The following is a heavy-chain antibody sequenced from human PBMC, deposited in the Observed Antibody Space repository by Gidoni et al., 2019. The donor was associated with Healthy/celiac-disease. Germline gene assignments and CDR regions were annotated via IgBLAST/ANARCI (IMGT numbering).Heavy chain of an antibody. CDR2: IYSGGNT. D-gene: IGHD1-26*01. Sequence: EVQLVESGGGLVQPGGSLRLSCAASGFTVSSNYMNGVRQAPGKGLERVSVIYSGGNTYYADSVKGRFSISRDNSKNTLYLQMNSLRAEDTAVYYCARELSGNYGYYQYGMDVWGQGTTVTVSS. CDR1: GFTVSSNY. V-gene: IGHV3-66*01. J-gene: IGHJ6*02. CDR3: ARELSGNYGYYQYGMDV.